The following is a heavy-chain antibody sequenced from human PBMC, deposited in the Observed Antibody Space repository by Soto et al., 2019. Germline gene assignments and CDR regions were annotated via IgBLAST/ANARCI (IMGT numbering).Heavy chain of an antibody. J-gene: IGHJ5*02. CDR2: INHSGST. V-gene: IGHV4-34*01. CDR3: ARLRNSSGWRQRYNWFDP. CDR1: GGSFSGYY. D-gene: IGHD6-19*01. Sequence: PSEALSLTCAVYGGSFSGYYWSWIRQPPGKGLEWIGEINHSGSTNYNPSLKSRVTRSVDTSKNQFSLKLSSVTAADTAVYYCARLRNSSGWRQRYNWFDPWGQGTLVTVSS.